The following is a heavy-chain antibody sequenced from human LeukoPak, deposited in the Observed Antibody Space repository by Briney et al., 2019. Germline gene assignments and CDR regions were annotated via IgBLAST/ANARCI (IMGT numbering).Heavy chain of an antibody. D-gene: IGHD3-22*01. CDR1: GGSISSSSYY. Sequence: SETLSLTCTVSGGSISSSSYYWGWIRQPPGKGLEWIGSIYYSGSTYYNPSLKSRVTISVDTSKNQFSLKLSSVTAEDTAVYYCARVGYYYDSSEGQTGSFDPWGQGTLVTVSS. CDR3: ARVGYYYDSSEGQTGSFDP. V-gene: IGHV4-39*07. CDR2: IYYSGST. J-gene: IGHJ5*02.